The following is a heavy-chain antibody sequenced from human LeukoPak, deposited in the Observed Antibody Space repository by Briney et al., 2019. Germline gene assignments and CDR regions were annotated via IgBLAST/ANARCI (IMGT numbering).Heavy chain of an antibody. J-gene: IGHJ4*02. CDR1: GFTFSSYA. CDR3: AKSRFGGVIVDLDY. Sequence: GGSLRLSCAASGFTFSSYAMSWVRQAPGKGLEWVSAISGSGGSSYYADSVKGRFTVSRDNSKNTLYLQMNSLRAEDTAVYYCAKSRFGGVIVDLDYWGQGTLVTVSS. D-gene: IGHD3-16*02. V-gene: IGHV3-23*01. CDR2: ISGSGGSS.